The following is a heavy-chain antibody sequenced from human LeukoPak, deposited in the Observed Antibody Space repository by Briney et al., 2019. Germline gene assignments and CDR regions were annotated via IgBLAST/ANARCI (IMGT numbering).Heavy chain of an antibody. CDR2: IIPILGIA. V-gene: IGHV1-69*04. Sequence: ASVKVSCKASGYTFTSYDINWVRQATGQGLEWMGRIIPILGIANYAQKFQGRVTITADKSTSTAYMELSSLRSEDTAVYYCARGLCSSTSCYLSWFDPWGQRTLVTVSS. J-gene: IGHJ5*02. CDR1: GYTFTSYD. CDR3: ARGLCSSTSCYLSWFDP. D-gene: IGHD2-2*01.